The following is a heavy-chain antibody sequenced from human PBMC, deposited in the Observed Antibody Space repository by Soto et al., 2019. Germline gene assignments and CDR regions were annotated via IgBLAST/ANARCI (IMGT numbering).Heavy chain of an antibody. CDR1: GFTFSSYG. V-gene: IGHV3-30*18. CDR2: ISYDGSNK. Sequence: PGGSLRLSCAASGFTFSSYGMHWVRQAPGKGLEWVAVISYDGSNKYYADSVKGRFTISRDNSKNTLYLQMNGLRAEDTAVYYCAKPLGPYSSSWPCDYWGQGT. D-gene: IGHD6-13*01. J-gene: IGHJ4*02. CDR3: AKPLGPYSSSWPCDY.